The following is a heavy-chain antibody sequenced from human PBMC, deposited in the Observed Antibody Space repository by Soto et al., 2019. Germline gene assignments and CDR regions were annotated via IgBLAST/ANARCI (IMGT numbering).Heavy chain of an antibody. V-gene: IGHV1-18*01. CDR3: ARGRYGDY. J-gene: IGHJ4*02. CDR2: ISAHNGNT. CDR1: GYDFTTYG. Sequence: QVHLVQSGAEVKKSGASVKVSCKGSGYDFTTYGITWVRQAPGQGLEWMAWISAHNGNTDYAQKLKGRVTGTRDTSTRTAYMELRSLRSDDTAVYYCARGRYGDYWGQGALVTVSS. D-gene: IGHD1-1*01.